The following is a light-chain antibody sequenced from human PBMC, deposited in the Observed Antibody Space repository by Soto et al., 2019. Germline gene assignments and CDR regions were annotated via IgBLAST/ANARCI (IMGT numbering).Light chain of an antibody. Sequence: EIVLTQSPATLSLSPGERVTLSCRASQNVSTYLAWYQQKPGQAPRLLIYDASDRATGIPARFSGSGSGTDFTLTISSPEPEDDAVYYCQQRTNWLTFGPGTKVDIK. CDR1: QNVSTY. CDR2: DAS. V-gene: IGKV3-11*01. J-gene: IGKJ3*01. CDR3: QQRTNWLT.